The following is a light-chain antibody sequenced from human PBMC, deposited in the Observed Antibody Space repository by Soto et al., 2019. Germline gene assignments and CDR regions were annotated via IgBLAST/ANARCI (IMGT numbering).Light chain of an antibody. J-gene: IGKJ4*01. CDR1: QSVSSY. CDR3: QRYNNWPLT. V-gene: IGKV3-15*01. Sequence: EIVLTQSPATLSLSPGERATRCCRASQSVSSYLAWYQQKPGQAPRLLIYDTSARATGVPARFSGSRSGPEFTLTINSLQSEDFAIYYCQRYNNWPLTFGGGTKVDIK. CDR2: DTS.